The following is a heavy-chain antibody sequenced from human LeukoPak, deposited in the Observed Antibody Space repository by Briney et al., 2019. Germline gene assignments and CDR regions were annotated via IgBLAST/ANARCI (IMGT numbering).Heavy chain of an antibody. J-gene: IGHJ2*01. D-gene: IGHD3-10*01. CDR2: IYYSGST. V-gene: IGHV4-39*01. CDR3: ARHRFGELLHFDL. CDR1: GGSISSSSYY. Sequence: SETLSLTCTVSGGSISSSSYYWGWIRQLPGRGLEWIGSIYYSGSTYYNPSLKSRVTISVDTSKNQFSLKLSSVTAADTAVYYCARHRFGELLHFDLWGRGTLVTVSS.